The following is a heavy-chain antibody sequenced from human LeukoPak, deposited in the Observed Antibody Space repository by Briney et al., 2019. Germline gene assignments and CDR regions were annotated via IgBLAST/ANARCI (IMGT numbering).Heavy chain of an antibody. CDR2: INPSDGST. CDR3: ARVGASDYGMDV. Sequence: ASVNVSCTASGYTFTSYYMHWLRQAPGQGLEWMGIINPSDGSTRYVQKFQGRVTMTRDTSTSTVYMELSSLRSEDTAMYYCARVGASDYGMDVWGQGTTVSVSS. V-gene: IGHV1-46*01. D-gene: IGHD3-10*01. CDR1: GYTFTSYY. J-gene: IGHJ6*02.